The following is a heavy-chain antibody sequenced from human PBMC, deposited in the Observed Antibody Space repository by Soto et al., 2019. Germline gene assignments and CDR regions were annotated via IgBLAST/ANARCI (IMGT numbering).Heavy chain of an antibody. J-gene: IGHJ5*02. CDR1: GFAFDDYG. Sequence: GGSLRLSCAASGFAFDDYGMHWVRQPPGRGLEWVSGITWNGGTIRYVDSVKGRFNISRDNAENSLYLQMNSLRPEDTAVYYCAKGGSAALIAPSGRDNWFDPWGQGTQVTVSS. D-gene: IGHD6-13*01. V-gene: IGHV3-9*01. CDR2: ITWNGGTI. CDR3: AKGGSAALIAPSGRDNWFDP.